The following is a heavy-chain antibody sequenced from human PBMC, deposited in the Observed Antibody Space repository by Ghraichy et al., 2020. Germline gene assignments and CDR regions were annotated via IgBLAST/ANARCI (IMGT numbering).Heavy chain of an antibody. CDR1: GFTFSYYA. D-gene: IGHD4-11*01. J-gene: IGHJ3*02. CDR3: ARVDDYSNYAGAFDI. Sequence: GESLNISCAASGFTFSYYAIHWVRQAPGKGLDWVAVVSYDGSKKYYADSVKGRFTISRDNSKNTLYLQMNSLKIEDTAVYFCARVDDYSNYAGAFDIWGQGTMVTVSS. V-gene: IGHV3-30*04. CDR2: VSYDGSKK.